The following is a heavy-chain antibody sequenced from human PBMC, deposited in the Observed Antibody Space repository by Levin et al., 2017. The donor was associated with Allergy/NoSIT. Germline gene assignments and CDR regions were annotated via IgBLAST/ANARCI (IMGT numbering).Heavy chain of an antibody. D-gene: IGHD3-10*01. V-gene: IGHV1-2*02. CDR2: INPNSGGT. J-gene: IGHJ1*01. CDR1: GYTFTGYY. Sequence: GESLKISCKASGYTFTGYYMHWVRQAPGQGLEWMGWINPNSGGTNYAQKFQGRVTMTRDTSISTAYMELSRLRSDDTAVYYCARTRAVRGVSEYFQHWGQGTLVTVSS. CDR3: ARTRAVRGVSEYFQH.